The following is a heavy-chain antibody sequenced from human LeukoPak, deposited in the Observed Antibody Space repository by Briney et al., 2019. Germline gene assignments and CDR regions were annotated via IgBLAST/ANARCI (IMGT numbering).Heavy chain of an antibody. J-gene: IGHJ4*02. CDR1: GFTFSNYA. CDR2: ISGSGYTT. D-gene: IGHD3-22*01. Sequence: GGSLRLSCAASGFTFSNYAMSWVRQAPGKGLEWVSAISGSGYTTYYADSVKGRFTISRDHSKNTLYLQMNSLRAEDTAVYYCAKDPYDISGYHYGPTGGADYWGQGTLVTVSS. V-gene: IGHV3-23*01. CDR3: AKDPYDISGYHYGPTGGADY.